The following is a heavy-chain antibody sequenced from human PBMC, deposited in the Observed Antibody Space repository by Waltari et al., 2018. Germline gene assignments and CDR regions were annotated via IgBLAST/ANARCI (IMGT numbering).Heavy chain of an antibody. Sequence: QVQLQESGPGLVNPSETLSLTCTVSGGSISSHYWSWIRQPPGKGLEWIGYIYYSGSTNYNPSLKSRVTISVDTSKNQFSLKLSSVTAADTAVYYCARVRRIAAAAIIDYWGQGTLVTVSS. D-gene: IGHD6-13*01. CDR1: GGSISSHY. CDR3: ARVRRIAAAAIIDY. J-gene: IGHJ4*02. CDR2: IYYSGST. V-gene: IGHV4-59*11.